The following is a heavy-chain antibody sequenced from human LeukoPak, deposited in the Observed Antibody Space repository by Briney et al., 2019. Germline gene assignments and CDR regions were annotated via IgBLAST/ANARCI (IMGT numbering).Heavy chain of an antibody. J-gene: IGHJ6*02. V-gene: IGHV4-59*08. CDR3: AGDQYGLDV. CDR2: IYYSGNT. D-gene: IGHD2-21*02. CDR1: GGSISSYY. Sequence: SGTLSLTCTVSGGSISSYYWSWIRQPPGKGLEWIGYIYYSGNTNYNPSLKSRVAISVDTSKNQFSLKLSSVTAADTAVYYCAGDQYGLDVWGQGTTVTVSS.